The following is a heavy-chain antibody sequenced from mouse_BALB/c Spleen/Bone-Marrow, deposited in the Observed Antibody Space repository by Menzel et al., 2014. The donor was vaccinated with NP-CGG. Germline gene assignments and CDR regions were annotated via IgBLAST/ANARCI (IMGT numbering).Heavy chain of an antibody. CDR1: GFTFSDYY. J-gene: IGHJ1*01. V-gene: IGHV5-4*02. CDR2: IIDGGSYT. Sequence: EVQLAESGGGLVKPGGSLKLSCAASGFTFSDYYMHWVRQIPEKGLEWVATIIDGGSYTYYPDSVKGRFTISRNNTKNSQYLQMARLKSEDTAMCYCARDSDYYGSSYWYFDVWGAGTAITVSS. D-gene: IGHD1-1*01. CDR3: ARDSDYYGSSYWYFDV.